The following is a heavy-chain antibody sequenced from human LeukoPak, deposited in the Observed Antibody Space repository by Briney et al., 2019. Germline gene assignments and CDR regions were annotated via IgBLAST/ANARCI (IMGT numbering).Heavy chain of an antibody. CDR2: INHSGST. CDR3: ASGSRGYSYGFRNRYFDY. J-gene: IGHJ4*02. Sequence: SETLSLTCTVSGGSITDYYWSWIRQPPGKGLEWIGEINHSGSTNYNPSLKSRVTISVDTSKNQFSLKLSSVTAADTAVYYCASGSRGYSYGFRNRYFDYWGQGTLVTVSS. V-gene: IGHV4-34*01. CDR1: GGSITDYY. D-gene: IGHD5-18*01.